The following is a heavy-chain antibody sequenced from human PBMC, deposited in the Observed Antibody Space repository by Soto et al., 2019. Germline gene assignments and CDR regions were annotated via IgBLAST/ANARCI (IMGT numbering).Heavy chain of an antibody. CDR1: GGSISSSSYY. CDR2: IYYSGST. Sequence: QLLESGPGLVKPSETLSLTCTVSGGSISSSSYYWGWIRQPPGKGLEWIGSIYYSGSTYYNPSLKSRVTISVDTSKNQFSLKLSSVTAADTAVYYCARHRRPLFGGATNWFDPWGQGTLVTVSS. D-gene: IGHD3-16*01. CDR3: ARHRRPLFGGATNWFDP. V-gene: IGHV4-39*01. J-gene: IGHJ5*02.